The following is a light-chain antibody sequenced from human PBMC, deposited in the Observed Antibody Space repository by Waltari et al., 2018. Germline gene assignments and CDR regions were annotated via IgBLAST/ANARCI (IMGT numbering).Light chain of an antibody. CDR1: SSDVGNYKR. CDR2: AVS. J-gene: IGLJ2*01. Sequence: QSALTQPASVSGSPGQSITISCTGTSSDVGNYKRVSWYQQHPGKAPKLMIYAVSKRPSGVSDRFSGSESCDMASLTISGLQPEDEAEYFCSSYAGSSKGVFGGGTKVTVL. CDR3: SSYAGSSKGV. V-gene: IGLV2-23*02.